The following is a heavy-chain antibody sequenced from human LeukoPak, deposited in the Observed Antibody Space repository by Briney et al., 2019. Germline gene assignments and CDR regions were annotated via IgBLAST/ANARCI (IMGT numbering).Heavy chain of an antibody. D-gene: IGHD3-3*01. CDR2: ISGSGGST. J-gene: IGHJ4*02. Sequence: GGSLRLSCAASGFTFSSYAMSWVRQAPGKGLEWVSAISGSGGSTYYADSVKGRFTISRDNSKNTLYLQMSSLRAEDTAVYYCAKDPVITIFGVVINWGQGTLVTVSS. V-gene: IGHV3-23*01. CDR1: GFTFSSYA. CDR3: AKDPVITIFGVVIN.